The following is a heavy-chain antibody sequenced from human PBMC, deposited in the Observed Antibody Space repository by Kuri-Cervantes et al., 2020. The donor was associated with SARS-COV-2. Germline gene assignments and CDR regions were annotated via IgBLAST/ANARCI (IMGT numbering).Heavy chain of an antibody. V-gene: IGHV3-53*01. CDR2: IYRSGST. Sequence: GESLKISCAPSLSTARNDYMSWVRQAPGKGLEWVSIIYRSGSTYYADSVKGRFTISRDSSRSTVYLQMNSLRAEDTAVYYCAREIPQGVCSSTSCPPPAFDPWGQGTLVTVSS. J-gene: IGHJ5*02. D-gene: IGHD2-2*01. CDR1: LSTARNDY. CDR3: AREIPQGVCSSTSCPPPAFDP.